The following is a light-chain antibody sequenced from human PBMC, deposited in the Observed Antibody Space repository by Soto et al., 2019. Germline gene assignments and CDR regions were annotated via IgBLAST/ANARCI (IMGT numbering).Light chain of an antibody. CDR1: QSVRSS. CDR2: DAS. J-gene: IGKJ3*01. Sequence: EIVLTQSPDTLSLSPGERATLSCRASQSVRSSLAWYQQKPGQAPRLLIYDASNRATGIPARFIGSGSGTDFTHTISSLEPEDFAVDYCQQRSNWPPEVTFGPGTKVDIK. CDR3: QQRSNWPPEVT. V-gene: IGKV3-11*01.